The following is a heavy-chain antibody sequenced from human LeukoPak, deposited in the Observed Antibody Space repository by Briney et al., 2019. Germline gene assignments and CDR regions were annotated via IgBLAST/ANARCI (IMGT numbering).Heavy chain of an antibody. V-gene: IGHV1-18*01. J-gene: IGHJ5*02. Sequence: GASVKVSCKASGYTFTSYGISWVRQAPGQGLEWMGWISAYNGNTNYAQKFQGRVTMTRDTSISTAYMELSRLRSDDTAVYYCARVQLDSSSRFDPWGQGTLVTVSS. D-gene: IGHD6-13*01. CDR3: ARVQLDSSSRFDP. CDR1: GYTFTSYG. CDR2: ISAYNGNT.